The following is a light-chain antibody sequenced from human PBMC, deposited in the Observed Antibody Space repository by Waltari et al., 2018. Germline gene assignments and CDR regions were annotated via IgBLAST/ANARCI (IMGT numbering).Light chain of an antibody. Sequence: DIQMTQSPSTLAASVVDTVTITSRPRQGLTVWVAWYQQEAGKAPKHLIYKASSVHKGVPSRFSGSGYGTEFNLTITNLQRDDFATYYCKQYNDFRTSEHGTRVEI. J-gene: IGKJ1*01. CDR1: QGLTVW. CDR2: KAS. V-gene: IGKV1-5*03. CDR3: KQYNDFRT.